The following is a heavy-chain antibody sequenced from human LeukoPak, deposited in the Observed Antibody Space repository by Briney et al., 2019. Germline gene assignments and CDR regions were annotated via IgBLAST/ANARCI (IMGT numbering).Heavy chain of an antibody. CDR1: NDSITSGAYY. CDR2: IYYSGST. CDR3: ARDLAAAGSFDP. V-gene: IGHV4-31*03. D-gene: IGHD6-13*01. Sequence: SETLSLTCTVSNDSITSGAYYWTWIRQHPGKGLEWIGYIYYSGSTYYNPSLKSRVSMSVDTSKNQFSLKLNSVTAADTAVYYCARDLAAAGSFDPWGQGTLVTVSS. J-gene: IGHJ5*02.